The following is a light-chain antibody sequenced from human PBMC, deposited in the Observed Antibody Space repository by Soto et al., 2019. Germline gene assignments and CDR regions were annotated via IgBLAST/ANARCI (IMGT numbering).Light chain of an antibody. CDR2: WAS. CDR3: QQYYRTPWT. CDR1: QSVLYSSNNKNY. J-gene: IGKJ1*01. Sequence: DIVMTQSPDSLAVSLGERATINCKSSQSVLYSSNNKNYLAWYQQKPGQPPKLLLYWASTRESGVPDRFSGSGSGTDVTLTITSLQPEDVALYYCQQYYRTPWTFGQGTKVEIK. V-gene: IGKV4-1*01.